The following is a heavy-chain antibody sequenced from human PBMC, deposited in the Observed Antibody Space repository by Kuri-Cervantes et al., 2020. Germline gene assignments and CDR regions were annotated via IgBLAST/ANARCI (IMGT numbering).Heavy chain of an antibody. CDR1: GFTFSSYS. CDR2: ISSSSSTI. CDR3: AKASNPSGFDYYGMDV. V-gene: IGHV3-48*01. J-gene: IGHJ6*02. D-gene: IGHD6-25*01. Sequence: GESLKISCAASGFTFSSYSMNWVRQAPGKGLEWVSYISSSSSTIYYADSVKGRFTISRDNAKNSLYLHMNSLRAGDTAVYYCAKASNPSGFDYYGMDVWGQGTAVTVSS.